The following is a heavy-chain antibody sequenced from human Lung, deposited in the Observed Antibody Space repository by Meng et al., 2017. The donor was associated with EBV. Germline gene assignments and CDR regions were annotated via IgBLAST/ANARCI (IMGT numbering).Heavy chain of an antibody. CDR1: VGSIISYY. D-gene: IGHD4-17*01. V-gene: IGHV4-4*07. CDR3: ASLYGDSSVWYLDL. CDR2: IYPSGSP. Sequence: HVQLQESGPVLVDPSENLSLPCTVSVGSIISYYWSWIRQPAGKGLEWIGRIYPSGSPNYNPSLKSRVIISVDTSKNQFSLRLNSVTAADTAVYYCASLYGDSSVWYLDLWGRGTLVTVSS. J-gene: IGHJ2*01.